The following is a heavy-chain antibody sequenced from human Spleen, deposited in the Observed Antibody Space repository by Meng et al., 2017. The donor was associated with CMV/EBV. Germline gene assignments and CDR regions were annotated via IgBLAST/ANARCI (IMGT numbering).Heavy chain of an antibody. Sequence: VSGGSVSSSDSHWGWVRQPPGKGLEWVGTIHYSGSTYYSPSLRSRVTMSADTSKNQFSLRLSSVTAADTAVYYCARPRRQQLVSFDYWGQGTLVTVSS. V-gene: IGHV4-39*01. D-gene: IGHD6-13*01. CDR3: ARPRRQQLVSFDY. CDR2: IHYSGST. J-gene: IGHJ4*02. CDR1: GGSVSSSDSH.